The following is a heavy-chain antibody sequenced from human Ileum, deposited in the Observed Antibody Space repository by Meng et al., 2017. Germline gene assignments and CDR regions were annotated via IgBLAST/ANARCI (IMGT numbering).Heavy chain of an antibody. D-gene: IGHD5-18*01. CDR2: IYYSGST. CDR1: GGSISSGDYY. Sequence: QVQLQESGPGLVKPSQTLSLTCTVSGGSISSGDYYWSWIRQPPGKGLEWIGYIYYSGSTYYNPSLKSRLTISVDTSTNQFSLRLDSVTAADTAVYYCAREFYVDTAMVIDSWGPGALVTVSS. J-gene: IGHJ4*02. V-gene: IGHV4-30-4*01. CDR3: AREFYVDTAMVIDS.